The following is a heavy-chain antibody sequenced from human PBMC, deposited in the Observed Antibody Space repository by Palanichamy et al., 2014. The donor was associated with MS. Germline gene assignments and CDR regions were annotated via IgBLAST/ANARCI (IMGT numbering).Heavy chain of an antibody. CDR2: SHTSGTT. CDR3: ARDRVSVLSNSYFDY. J-gene: IGHJ4*02. V-gene: IGHV4-61*02. D-gene: IGHD2-8*01. CDR1: GDSISSGNYY. Sequence: QVQLQESGPGLVKPSQTLSLTCTVSGDSISSGNYYWTWIRQPAGKGLEWIGRSHTSGTTNYNPSLKSRVTTSIDTSKNQFSLKLSSVTAADTAVYYCARDRVSVLSNSYFDYWGQGTLVTASS.